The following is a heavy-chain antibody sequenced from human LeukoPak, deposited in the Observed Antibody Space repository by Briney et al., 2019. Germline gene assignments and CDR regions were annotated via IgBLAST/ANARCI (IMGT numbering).Heavy chain of an antibody. Sequence: SETLSLTCAVYGGSFSGYYWSWIRQPPGKGLEWIGEINHSGSTSYNPSLKSRVTISVDTSKNQFSLKLSSVTAADTAVYYCARASSSWYRWFDPWGQGTLVTVSS. J-gene: IGHJ5*02. CDR3: ARASSSWYRWFDP. D-gene: IGHD6-13*01. V-gene: IGHV4-34*01. CDR2: INHSGST. CDR1: GGSFSGYY.